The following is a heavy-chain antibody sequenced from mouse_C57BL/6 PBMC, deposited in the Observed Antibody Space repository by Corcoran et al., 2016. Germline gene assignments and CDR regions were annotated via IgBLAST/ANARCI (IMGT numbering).Heavy chain of an antibody. CDR1: GYTFTDYY. Sequence: QVQLQQSGPELVKPGASVKISCKASGYTFTDYYINWVKQRPGQGLEWIGWIFPGSGSTYYNEKFKGKATLTVDKSFSTAYMLLSSLTSEDSAVYFCARWGGLRSWFAYWGQGTLVTVSA. CDR2: IFPGSGST. CDR3: ARWGGLRSWFAY. J-gene: IGHJ3*01. V-gene: IGHV1-75*01. D-gene: IGHD2-4*01.